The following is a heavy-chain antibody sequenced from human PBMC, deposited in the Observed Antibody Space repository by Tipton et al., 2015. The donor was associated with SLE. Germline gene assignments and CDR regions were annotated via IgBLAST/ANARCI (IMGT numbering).Heavy chain of an antibody. CDR2: IYHSGST. D-gene: IGHD5-18*01. J-gene: IGHJ6*02. Sequence: TLSLTCAVSGGPISSSNWWSWVRQPPGKGLEWIGEIYHSGSTNYNPSLKSRVTISVDKSKNQFSLKLSSVTAADTAVYYCARGVDTAMVYCYYGMDVWGQGTTVTVSS. CDR3: ARGVDTAMVYCYYGMDV. V-gene: IGHV4-4*02. CDR1: GGPISSSNW.